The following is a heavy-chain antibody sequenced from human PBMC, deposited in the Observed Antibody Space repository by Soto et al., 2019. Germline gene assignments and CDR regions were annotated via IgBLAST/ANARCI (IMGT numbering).Heavy chain of an antibody. CDR2: ISAYNGDT. CDR1: GYTFTSNG. CDR3: ARVKGEVPAAPQDY. D-gene: IGHD2-2*01. Sequence: ASVKVSCKASGYTFTSNGIRWVRQAPGQGLEWMGWISAYNGDTHYTQRLQGRVTMTTDTSTSTAYMELRGLRSDDTAVYYCARVKGEVPAAPQDYWGQGTLVTVSS. J-gene: IGHJ4*02. V-gene: IGHV1-18*01.